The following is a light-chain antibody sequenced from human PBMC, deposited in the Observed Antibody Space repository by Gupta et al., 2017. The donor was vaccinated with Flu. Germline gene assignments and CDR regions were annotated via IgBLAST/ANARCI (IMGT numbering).Light chain of an antibody. CDR3: QQYNNWPPWT. V-gene: IGKV3-15*01. CDR1: QSVSSN. Sequence: EIVMTQSPATLSVSPGERATLSCRASQSVSSNLAWYQQKPGQAPRLLIYGASTRDTGIPARFSGSGYGTEFTLTISSRQSEDFAVYYCQQYNNWPPWTFGPGTKVEIK. J-gene: IGKJ1*01. CDR2: GAS.